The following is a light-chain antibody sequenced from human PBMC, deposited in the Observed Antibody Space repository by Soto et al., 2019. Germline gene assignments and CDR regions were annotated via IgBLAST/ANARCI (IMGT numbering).Light chain of an antibody. CDR3: AAWDDSLNGFV. CDR1: SSNIGSTT. V-gene: IGLV1-44*01. CDR2: TND. Sequence: QSVLTQPPSASGTPGQRVTISCSGSSSNIGSTTVSWFQLLPGMAPKLLISTNDQRPSGVPDRFSGSKSGTSASLAISGLQSEDDADYYCAAWDDSLNGFVFGTGTKLTVL. J-gene: IGLJ1*01.